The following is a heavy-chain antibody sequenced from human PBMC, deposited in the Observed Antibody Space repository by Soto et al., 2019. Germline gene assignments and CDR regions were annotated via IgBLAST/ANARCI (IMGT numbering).Heavy chain of an antibody. D-gene: IGHD5-12*01. J-gene: IGHJ6*02. CDR1: GYTFPSYW. Sequence: SGESLKISCKGSGYTFPSYWIAWVRQMPGKGLEYMGIVYPGDSDTRYGPSFQGRVTISADKSISTAYLQWRSVKASDTAIYYCASQGYSDYDGFYYGMDVWGQGTTVTVSS. CDR3: ASQGYSDYDGFYYGMDV. CDR2: VYPGDSDT. V-gene: IGHV5-51*01.